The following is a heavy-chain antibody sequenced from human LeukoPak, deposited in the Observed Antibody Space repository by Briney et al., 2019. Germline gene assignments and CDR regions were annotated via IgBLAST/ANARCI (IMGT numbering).Heavy chain of an antibody. V-gene: IGHV3-73*01. CDR3: TRRQTEVGLYYYYYYMDV. Sequence: GGSLRLSCAASGFTFSGSAMHWVRQASGKGLEWVGRIRSKANSYATAYAASVKGRFTISRDDSKNTAYLQVNSLKTEDTAVYYCTRRQTEVGLYYYYYYMDVWGKGTTVTVSS. CDR2: IRSKANSYAT. D-gene: IGHD3-16*01. CDR1: GFTFSGSA. J-gene: IGHJ6*03.